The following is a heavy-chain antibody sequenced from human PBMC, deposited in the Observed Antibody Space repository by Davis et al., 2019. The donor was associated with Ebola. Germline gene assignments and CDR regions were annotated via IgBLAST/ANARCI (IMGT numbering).Heavy chain of an antibody. D-gene: IGHD3-16*01. CDR3: ARDDLPGLIDS. V-gene: IGHV1-18*01. Sequence: ASVKVSCKASGYTFTTHHFSWVRQATGQGLEWMGWVSGNNVNTNYAQNLQGRVTMTTDTSTSTAYMELRSLRFDDTAVYYCARDDLPGLIDSWGQGILATVSS. CDR1: GYTFTTHH. J-gene: IGHJ4*02. CDR2: VSGNNVNT.